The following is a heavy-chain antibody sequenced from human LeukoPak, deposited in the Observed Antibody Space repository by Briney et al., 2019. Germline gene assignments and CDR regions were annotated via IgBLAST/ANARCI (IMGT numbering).Heavy chain of an antibody. CDR1: DYSFTSYG. Sequence: ASVKVSCKASDYSFTSYGISWVRQAPGQGLEWMGWISTYNGNTNYAQKLQGRVTMTTDTSTSTAYMELRSLRSDDTAVYYCARDQTKYNWNGGAAFDIWGQGTMVTVSS. V-gene: IGHV1-18*01. J-gene: IGHJ3*02. D-gene: IGHD1-20*01. CDR2: ISTYNGNT. CDR3: ARDQTKYNWNGGAAFDI.